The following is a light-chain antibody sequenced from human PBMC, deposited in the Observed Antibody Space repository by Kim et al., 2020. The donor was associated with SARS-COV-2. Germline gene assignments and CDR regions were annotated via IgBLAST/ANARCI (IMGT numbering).Light chain of an antibody. Sequence: SYELTQPPSVSVSPGQTASITCSGDKLGDKYACWYQQKPGQSPILVIYRNTKRPSGIPERFSGSNSGNTATLTISGTQAMDEADYYCQAWDSRTVVFGEG. V-gene: IGLV3-1*01. CDR1: KLGDKY. CDR2: RNT. CDR3: QAWDSRTVV. J-gene: IGLJ2*01.